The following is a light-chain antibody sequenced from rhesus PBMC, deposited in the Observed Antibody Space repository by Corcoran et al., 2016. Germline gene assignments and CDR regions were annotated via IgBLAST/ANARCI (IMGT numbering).Light chain of an antibody. CDR1: QSFSSS. CDR3: QQFNNWT. J-gene: IGKJ1*01. Sequence: EIVLTQSPATLSLSPGERATLSCRASQSFSSSLAWYQQKPGQAPRILIYDASSRATGIPDRFSGSGSGTDFTLTISSLEPEDVGIYYCQQFNNWTFGQGTKVEI. CDR2: DAS. V-gene: IGKV3-17*01.